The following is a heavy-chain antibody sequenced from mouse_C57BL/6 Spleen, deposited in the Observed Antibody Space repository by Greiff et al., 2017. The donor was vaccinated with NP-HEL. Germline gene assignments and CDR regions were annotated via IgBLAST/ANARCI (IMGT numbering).Heavy chain of an antibody. J-gene: IGHJ2*01. CDR3: ARTGYYVVDY. CDR2: INPYNGGT. CDR1: GYTFTDYY. Sequence: VQLQQSGPVLVKPGASVKMSCKASGYTFTDYYMNWVKQSHGKSLEWIGVINPYNGGTSYNQKFKGKATLTVDKSSSTAYMELNSLTSEDSAVYYCARTGYYVVDYWGQGTTLTVSS. D-gene: IGHD2-3*01. V-gene: IGHV1-19*01.